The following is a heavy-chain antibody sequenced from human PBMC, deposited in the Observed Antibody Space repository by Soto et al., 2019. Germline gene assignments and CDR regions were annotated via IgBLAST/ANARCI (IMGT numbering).Heavy chain of an antibody. CDR1: GGSISSYY. V-gene: IGHV4-59*12. J-gene: IGHJ4*02. CDR2: IYYSGRT. CDR3: ARGRGIVATINRSLLFDY. Sequence: SSETLSLTCTVSGGSISSYYWSWIRQPPGKGLEWIGYIYYSGRTNYNPSLKSRITISVDTSKNQFSLKLSSVTAADTAVYYCARGRGIVATINRSLLFDYWGQGTLVTVSS. D-gene: IGHD5-12*01.